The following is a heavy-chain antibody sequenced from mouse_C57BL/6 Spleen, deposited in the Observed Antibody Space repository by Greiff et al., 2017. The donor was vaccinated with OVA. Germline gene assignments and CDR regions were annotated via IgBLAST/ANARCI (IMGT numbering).Heavy chain of an antibody. CDR1: GFNIKDDY. CDR2: IDPENGDT. D-gene: IGHD1-1*01. CDR3: TSGDYGSSVDY. Sequence: EVQLQQSGAELVRPGASVKLSCTASGFNIKDDYMHWVKQRPEQGLEWIGRIDPENGDTEYASKFQGKATITADTSSNTAYLQLSSLTSEDTAVYYCTSGDYGSSVDYWGQGTTLTVSS. V-gene: IGHV14-4*01. J-gene: IGHJ2*01.